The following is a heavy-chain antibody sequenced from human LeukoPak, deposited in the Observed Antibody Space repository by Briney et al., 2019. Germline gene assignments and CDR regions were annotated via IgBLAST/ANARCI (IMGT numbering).Heavy chain of an antibody. CDR1: GGAFSSYA. CDR2: IYPRDGST. J-gene: IGHJ4*01. Sequence: ASVKVSCKASGGAFSSYAISWVRQAPGQGLEWMGMIYPRDGSTSYAQKFQGRVTVTRDTSTSTVHMELSGLRSEDTAVYYCARDQEGFDYWGQGTLVTVSS. V-gene: IGHV1-46*01. CDR3: ARDQEGFDY.